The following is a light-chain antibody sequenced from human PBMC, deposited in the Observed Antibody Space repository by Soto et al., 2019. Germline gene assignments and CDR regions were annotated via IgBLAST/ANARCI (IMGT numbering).Light chain of an antibody. J-gene: IGLJ1*01. CDR1: SGDIGTYDY. Sequence: QSALAQPPSASGSPGQSVTISCTGTSGDIGTYDYVSWYQHLPDKAPKLIIYEVSKRPPGVPDRFSGSKSGNTASLTVSGLQAEDEGDYYCCSYGGGNNFYVFGTGTKVTVL. CDR3: CSYGGGNNFYV. CDR2: EVS. V-gene: IGLV2-8*01.